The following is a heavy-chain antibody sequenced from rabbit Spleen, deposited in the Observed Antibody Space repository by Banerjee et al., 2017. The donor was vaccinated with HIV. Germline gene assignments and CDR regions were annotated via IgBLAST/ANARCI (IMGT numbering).Heavy chain of an antibody. CDR2: IYSLSGSA. CDR1: GFTISSYW. J-gene: IGHJ4*01. V-gene: IGHV1S45*01. D-gene: IGHD1-1*01. CDR3: AGDHAVSGYRFNL. Sequence: ELEESGGRLVQPGGSLTLSCKGSGFTISSYWMNWVRQAPGKGLEWIGCIYSLSGSAYYASWAKGRFTISETSSTTVTLQMTSLTAADTATYFCAGDHAVSGYRFNLWGPGTLVTVS.